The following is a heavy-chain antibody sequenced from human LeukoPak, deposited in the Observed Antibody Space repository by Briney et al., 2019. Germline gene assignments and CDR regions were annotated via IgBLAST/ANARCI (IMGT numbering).Heavy chain of an antibody. V-gene: IGHV4-39*07. CDR1: GGSISSSSYY. CDR3: ARGGNREAVLGFDY. CDR2: IYYSGST. Sequence: SSETLSLTCTVSGGSISSSSYYWGWIRQPPGKGLEWIGSIYYSGSTYYNPSLKSRVTISVDTSKNQFSLKLSSVTAADTAVYYCARGGNREAVLGFDYWGQGTLVTVSS. J-gene: IGHJ4*02. D-gene: IGHD2-8*01.